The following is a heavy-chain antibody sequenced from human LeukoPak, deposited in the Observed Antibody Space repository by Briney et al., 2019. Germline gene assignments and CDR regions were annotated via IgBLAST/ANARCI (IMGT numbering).Heavy chain of an antibody. Sequence: GRSLRLSCAASGFTFSSYGMHWVRQAPGKGLEWVAVISYDGSNKYYADSVKGRFTISRDNSKNTLYLQMNSLRAEDTAVYYCAKDRGDSGWYEHGMDVWGQGTTVTVSS. V-gene: IGHV3-30*18. CDR1: GFTFSSYG. CDR3: AKDRGDSGWYEHGMDV. CDR2: ISYDGSNK. D-gene: IGHD6-19*01. J-gene: IGHJ6*02.